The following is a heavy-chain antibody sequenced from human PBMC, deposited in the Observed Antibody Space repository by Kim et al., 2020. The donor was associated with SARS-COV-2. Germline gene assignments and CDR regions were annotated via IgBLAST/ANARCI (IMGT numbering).Heavy chain of an antibody. J-gene: IGHJ5*02. D-gene: IGHD2-2*01. CDR1: GYSFTSYW. CDR3: ARHGVVVPAATYPTNWFDP. CDR2: IDPSDSYT. V-gene: IGHV5-10-1*01. Sequence: GESLKISCKGSGYSFTSYWISWVRQMPGKGLEWMGRIDPSDSYTNYSPSFQGHVTISADKSISTAYLQWSSLKASDTAMYYCARHGVVVPAATYPTNWFDPWGQGTLVTVSS.